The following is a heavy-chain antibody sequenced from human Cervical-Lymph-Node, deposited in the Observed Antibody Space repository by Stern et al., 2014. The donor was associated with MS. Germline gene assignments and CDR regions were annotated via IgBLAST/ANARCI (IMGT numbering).Heavy chain of an antibody. Sequence: VQLQESGPGLVKPSQTLSLTCTVSGGSISSGGYYWSWIRQHPGKGLEWIGYNYYSGSTYYNPSLKSRVTIPVDTHKNQFLLKLSSVTAADTAVYYCARTSYDFWSGYYAFDYWGQGTLVTVSS. J-gene: IGHJ4*02. CDR1: GGSISSGGYY. CDR3: ARTSYDFWSGYYAFDY. CDR2: NYYSGST. D-gene: IGHD3-3*01. V-gene: IGHV4-31*03.